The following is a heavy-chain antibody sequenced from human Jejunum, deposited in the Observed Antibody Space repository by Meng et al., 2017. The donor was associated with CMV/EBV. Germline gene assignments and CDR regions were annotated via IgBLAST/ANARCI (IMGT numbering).Heavy chain of an antibody. V-gene: IGHV3-53*01. CDR2: IYSDGIT. J-gene: IGHJ4*02. CDR3: AYGSSWAHLDY. Sequence: SCVASGFTVSRNYMRWGRQAPGKGLEWVSIIYSDGITYFADSVKGRFTISRDKSKNTLDLQMNSLRAEDMAVYYCAYGSSWAHLDYWGQGTLVTVSS. CDR1: GFTVSRNY. D-gene: IGHD6-13*01.